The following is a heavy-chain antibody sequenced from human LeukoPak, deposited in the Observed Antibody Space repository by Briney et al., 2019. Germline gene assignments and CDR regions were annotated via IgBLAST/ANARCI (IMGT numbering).Heavy chain of an antibody. CDR2: ISSNGGGT. D-gene: IGHD3-10*01. V-gene: IGHV3-23*01. CDR3: AKDLSGFFDH. Sequence: GGSLRLSCAASGFTFSIYGMSWVRQAPGKGLEWVSAISSNGGGTFYADSVKGRFTISRDNSKRTLDLQMSSLRAEDTAVYFCAKDLSGFFDHWGQGTLVTVSS. CDR1: GFTFSIYG. J-gene: IGHJ4*02.